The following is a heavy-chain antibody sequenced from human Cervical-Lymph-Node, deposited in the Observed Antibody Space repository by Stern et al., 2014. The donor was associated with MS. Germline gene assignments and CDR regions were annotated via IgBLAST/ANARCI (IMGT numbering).Heavy chain of an antibody. CDR3: AHRLVATTAGKHAFDV. CDR1: GFSLSTSGVG. Sequence: QVTLRESGPTLVKPTQTLTLTCTFSGFSLSTSGVGVGWIRQPPGKAPEWLALHYWADSKRYSPSSNKRLTINQDTSKNPVVLSMTNMDPVDTATYYCAHRLVATTAGKHAFDVWGQGTMVTVSS. V-gene: IGHV2-5*02. CDR2: HYWADSK. J-gene: IGHJ3*01. D-gene: IGHD6-13*01.